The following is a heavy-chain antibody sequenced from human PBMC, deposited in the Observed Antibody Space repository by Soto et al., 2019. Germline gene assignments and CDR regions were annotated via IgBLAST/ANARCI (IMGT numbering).Heavy chain of an antibody. CDR2: ITSSGSST. CDR3: AKGVEGYVVSSFDS. D-gene: IGHD5-12*01. Sequence: EVQLLESGGGGVQPGGSLRLSCAASGFIFSDYAMTWVRQTPGKGLEWVSAITSSGSSTYFADSLKGRITISRDNSKNTRSLQMDSLGVEDTAIYYGAKGVEGYVVSSFDSWGQGALVTVSS. CDR1: GFIFSDYA. V-gene: IGHV3-23*01. J-gene: IGHJ4*02.